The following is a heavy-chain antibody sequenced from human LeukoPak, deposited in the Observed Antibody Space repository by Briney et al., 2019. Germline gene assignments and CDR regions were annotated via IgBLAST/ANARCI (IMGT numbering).Heavy chain of an antibody. D-gene: IGHD3-10*01. V-gene: IGHV4-30-2*01. Sequence: PSQTLSLTCAVAGASISSGGYSWSWIRQPPRKGLEWIGYIYHSGSTYYNPSLKRRVTISVDRPKNQFSLKLRSVNAADTAVYYCARAITMVRGVIITGWFDPWGQGTLVTVSS. J-gene: IGHJ5*02. CDR3: ARAITMVRGVIITGWFDP. CDR1: GASISSGGYS. CDR2: IYHSGST.